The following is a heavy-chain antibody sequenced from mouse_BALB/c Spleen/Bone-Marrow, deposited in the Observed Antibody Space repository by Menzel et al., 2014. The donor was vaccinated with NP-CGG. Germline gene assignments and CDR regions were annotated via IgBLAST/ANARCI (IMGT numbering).Heavy chain of an antibody. V-gene: IGHV2-6-7*01. CDR2: IWGDGNT. J-gene: IGHJ1*01. D-gene: IGHD2-4*01. Sequence: VKLMESGPGLVAPSQSLSITCTVSGFSLTGYGVNWVRQPPGKGLEWLGMIWGDGNTDYNSDLKSRLSISKDNSKSQVFLKMNSLQTDDTARYYCARVYYDYDWWYFDVWGAGTMVTVSS. CDR1: GFSLTGYG. CDR3: ARVYYDYDWWYFDV.